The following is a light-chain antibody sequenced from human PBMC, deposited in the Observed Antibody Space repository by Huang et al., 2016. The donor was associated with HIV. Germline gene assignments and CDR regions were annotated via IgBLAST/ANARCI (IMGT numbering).Light chain of an antibody. CDR1: QSVSSN. V-gene: IGKV3-15*01. Sequence: ATLSCRASQSVSSNLAWYQQKPGQAPRLRIYGASTRATGIPARFSGSGSGTEFTLTISSLQSEDFAVYYCQQYNNWPGTFGQGTKVEIK. CDR2: GAS. CDR3: QQYNNWPGT. J-gene: IGKJ1*01.